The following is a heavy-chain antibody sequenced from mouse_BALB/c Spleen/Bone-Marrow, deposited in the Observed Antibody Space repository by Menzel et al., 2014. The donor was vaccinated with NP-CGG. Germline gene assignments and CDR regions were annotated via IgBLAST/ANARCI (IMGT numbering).Heavy chain of an antibody. CDR2: IRAGGST. Sequence: VMLVESGPGLVAPSQSLSITCTVSGFSLTTYGVHWVRQPPGKGLEWLGVIRAGGSTNYNSALMSRLSISKDNSKSQVFLKMNSLQTDDTAMYYCARAHYDYVLFDYWGQGTTLTVSS. J-gene: IGHJ2*01. CDR1: GFSLTTYG. D-gene: IGHD2-4*01. V-gene: IGHV2-9*02. CDR3: ARAHYDYVLFDY.